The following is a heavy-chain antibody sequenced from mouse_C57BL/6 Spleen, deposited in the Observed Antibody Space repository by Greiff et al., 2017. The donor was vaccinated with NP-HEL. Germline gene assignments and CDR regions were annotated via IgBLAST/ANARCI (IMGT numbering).Heavy chain of an antibody. J-gene: IGHJ2*01. D-gene: IGHD2-12*01. Sequence: LQESGAELVRPGTSVKVSCKASGYAFTNYLIEWVKQRPGQGLEWIGVINPGSGGTNYNEKFKGKATLTADKSSSTAYMQLSSLTSEDSAVYFCARSSDYMEDYWGQGTTLTVSS. CDR2: INPGSGGT. V-gene: IGHV1-54*01. CDR3: ARSSDYMEDY. CDR1: GYAFTNYL.